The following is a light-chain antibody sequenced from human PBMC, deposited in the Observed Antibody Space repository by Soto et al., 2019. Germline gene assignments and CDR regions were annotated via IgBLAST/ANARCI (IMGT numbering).Light chain of an antibody. J-gene: IGKJ2*01. Sequence: DIEMTQSPLSLPVTPGEPASISCRSSQSLLHSNGYNCLDWYLQKPGQSPQLLIYLGSNRASGVPDRFSGSGSGTDFTLKISRVEAEDVGVYYCMQALQTRNTFGQGTKVDIK. CDR2: LGS. CDR1: QSLLHSNGYNC. CDR3: MQALQTRNT. V-gene: IGKV2-28*01.